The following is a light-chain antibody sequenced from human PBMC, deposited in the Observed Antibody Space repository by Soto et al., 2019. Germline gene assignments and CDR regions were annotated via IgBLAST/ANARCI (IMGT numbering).Light chain of an antibody. V-gene: IGKV1-5*01. Sequence: IQMTQSPSTLSASVGDRVTITCRASQTISTSLAWYQQQPGKAPSLLIYDATSLQSGVPSRFSGSGSGTEFILTITSLQPDDSATYYCQQYDDYPFIFGPGTKLEIK. CDR3: QQYDDYPFI. CDR1: QTISTS. CDR2: DAT. J-gene: IGKJ2*01.